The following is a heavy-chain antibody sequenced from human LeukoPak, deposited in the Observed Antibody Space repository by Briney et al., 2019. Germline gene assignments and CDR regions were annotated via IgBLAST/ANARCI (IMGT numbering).Heavy chain of an antibody. Sequence: SQTLSLTCAISGDSISSNSAAWNWIRQSPSRGLEWLGRTYYRSKWYNDYAVSVKSRITINPDTSKNQFSLQLNSVTPEDTAVYYCARDKYYDRRGWFDPWGQGTLVTVSS. V-gene: IGHV6-1*01. J-gene: IGHJ5*02. CDR1: GDSISSNSAA. CDR2: TYYRSKWYN. D-gene: IGHD3-22*01. CDR3: ARDKYYDRRGWFDP.